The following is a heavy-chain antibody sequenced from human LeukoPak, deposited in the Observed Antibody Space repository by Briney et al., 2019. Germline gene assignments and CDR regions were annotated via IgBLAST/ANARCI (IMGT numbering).Heavy chain of an antibody. J-gene: IGHJ4*02. CDR2: INPDGSEK. CDR3: ARNYDFWTTYYKGEFDY. D-gene: IGHD3-3*01. V-gene: IGHV3-7*01. Sequence: GGSLRLSCAVSEFSIASLWMSWVRQGPGKGLEWVANINPDGSEKYYVESVKGRFTISRDNAKNSLYLQMNSLRAEDTAVYYCARNYDFWTTYYKGEFDYWGQGTLVTVSS. CDR1: EFSIASLW.